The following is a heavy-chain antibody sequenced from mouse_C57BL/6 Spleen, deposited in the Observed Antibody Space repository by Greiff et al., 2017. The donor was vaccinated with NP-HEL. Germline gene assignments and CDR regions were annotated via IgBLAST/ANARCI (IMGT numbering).Heavy chain of an antibody. D-gene: IGHD1-1*01. CDR2: INPYNGDT. CDR1: GYSFTGYF. J-gene: IGHJ2*01. V-gene: IGHV1-20*01. CDR3: AREAYGSSHFDY. Sequence: EVKLVESGPELVKPGDSVKISCKASGYSFTGYFMNWVMQSHGKSLEWIGRINPYNGDTFYNQKFKGKATLTVDKSSSTAHMELRSLTSEDSAVYYCAREAYGSSHFDYWGQGTTLTVSS.